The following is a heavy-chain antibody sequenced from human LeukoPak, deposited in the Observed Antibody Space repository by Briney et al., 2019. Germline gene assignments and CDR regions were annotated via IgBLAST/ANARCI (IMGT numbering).Heavy chain of an antibody. CDR2: IYYSGST. D-gene: IGHD1-26*01. CDR3: ARHLPKWGWDY. V-gene: IGHV4-59*08. Sequence: SETLSLTCTVSGGSISSYYWSWIRHPPGKGLEWIGYIYYSGSTKYNPSLKSRVTISVDTSKNQFSLKLGSVTAADTAVYYCARHLPKWGWDYWGQGTLVTVSS. J-gene: IGHJ4*02. CDR1: GGSISSYY.